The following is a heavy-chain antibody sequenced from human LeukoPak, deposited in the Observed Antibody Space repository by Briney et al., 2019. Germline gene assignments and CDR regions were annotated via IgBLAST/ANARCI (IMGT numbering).Heavy chain of an antibody. V-gene: IGHV3-30*02. CDR1: GLTFSSYG. Sequence: GGSLRLSCAASGLTFSSYGMHWVRQAPGKGLEWVAFIRYDGSNKYYADSVKSRFTISRDNSKNTLYLQMNSLRAEDTAVYYCAKEGGSGYPYYFDYWGQGTLVTVSS. D-gene: IGHD3-22*01. CDR2: IRYDGSNK. CDR3: AKEGGSGYPYYFDY. J-gene: IGHJ4*02.